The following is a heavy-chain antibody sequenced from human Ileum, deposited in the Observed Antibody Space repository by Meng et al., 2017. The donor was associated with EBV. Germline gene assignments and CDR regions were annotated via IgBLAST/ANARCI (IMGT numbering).Heavy chain of an antibody. CDR2: IYYSGST. Sequence: LPDSGPGLVTPSETLSLTCTGSGGSISSSSYYWGWIRQPPGKGLEWIGSIYYSGSTYYNPSLKSRVTISVDTSKNQFSLKLSSVTAADTAVYYCARDYYYDSSPTPDYWGQGTLVTVSS. V-gene: IGHV4-39*07. CDR1: GGSISSSSYY. J-gene: IGHJ4*02. D-gene: IGHD3-22*01. CDR3: ARDYYYDSSPTPDY.